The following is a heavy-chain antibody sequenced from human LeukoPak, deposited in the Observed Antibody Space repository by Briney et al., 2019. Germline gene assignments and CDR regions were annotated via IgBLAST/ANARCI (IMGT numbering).Heavy chain of an antibody. CDR2: ISYDGSNK. CDR1: GFTFSSYG. Sequence: GGSLRLSCAASGFTFSSYGMHWVRQAPGKGLEWVAVISYDGSNKYYADSVKGRFTISRDNSKNTLYLQMNSLRAEDTAAYYCAKDLRDYYYYYGMDVWGKGTTVTVSS. CDR3: AKDLRDYYYYYGMDV. J-gene: IGHJ6*04. V-gene: IGHV3-30*18.